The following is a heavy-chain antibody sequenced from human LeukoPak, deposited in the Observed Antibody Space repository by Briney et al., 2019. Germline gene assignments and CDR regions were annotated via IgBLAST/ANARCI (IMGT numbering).Heavy chain of an antibody. J-gene: IGHJ6*02. Sequence: GASVKVSCKASGYTFTSYDINWVRQATGQGLEWMGWMNPNSGNTGYAQKFQGRVTMTRNTSISTAYMELSSLRSEDTAVYYCARAYCSSTSCSKSSYGMDVWGQGTTVTVSS. D-gene: IGHD2-2*01. CDR1: GYTFTSYD. CDR2: MNPNSGNT. V-gene: IGHV1-8*01. CDR3: ARAYCSSTSCSKSSYGMDV.